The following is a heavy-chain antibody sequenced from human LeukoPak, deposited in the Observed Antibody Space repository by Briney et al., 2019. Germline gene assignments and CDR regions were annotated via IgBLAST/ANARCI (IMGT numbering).Heavy chain of an antibody. CDR3: EAYCGGDCYPRGLDY. J-gene: IGHJ4*02. Sequence: GGSLRLSCAASGFTFNSHGMHWVRQAPGKGLEWVAFIRHDGSNKYHADSVKGRFTISRDNSKNTLYLQMNSLRTEDTAVYYCEAYCGGDCYPRGLDYWGQGILVTVSS. D-gene: IGHD2-21*02. CDR1: GFTFNSHG. CDR2: IRHDGSNK. V-gene: IGHV3-30*02.